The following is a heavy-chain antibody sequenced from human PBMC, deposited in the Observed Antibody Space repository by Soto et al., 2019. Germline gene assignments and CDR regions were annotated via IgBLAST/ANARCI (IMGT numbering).Heavy chain of an antibody. CDR1: GYSFTSYW. J-gene: IGHJ6*03. CDR2: IYPGDSDT. V-gene: IGHV5-51*01. D-gene: IGHD4-4*01. CDR3: ARRVTTVVPFRRVYYYYMDV. Sequence: PGESLKISCKGSGYSFTSYWIGWVRQMPGKGLEWMGIIYPGDSDTRYSPSFQGQVTISADKSISTAYLQWSSLKASDTAMYYCARRVTTVVPFRRVYYYYMDVWGKGTTVTVSS.